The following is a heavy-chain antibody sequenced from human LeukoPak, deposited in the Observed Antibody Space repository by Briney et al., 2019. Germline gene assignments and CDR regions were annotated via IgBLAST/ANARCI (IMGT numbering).Heavy chain of an antibody. V-gene: IGHV3-21*01. D-gene: IGHD3-3*01. CDR3: ARDLANDAFYDFWSGPN. CDR2: IIGTGSHI. Sequence: GGSLRLSCAASGFTFSSYSMNWVRQAPGKGLEWVSFIIGTGSHIYYADSAKGRFTISRDNAKNALFLQLNSLGTEDTAVYYCARDLANDAFYDFWSGPNWGQGTLVTVSS. J-gene: IGHJ4*02. CDR1: GFTFSSYS.